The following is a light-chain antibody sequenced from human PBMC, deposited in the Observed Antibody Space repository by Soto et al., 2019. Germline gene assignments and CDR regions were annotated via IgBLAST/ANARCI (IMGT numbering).Light chain of an antibody. J-gene: IGLJ3*02. Sequence: QSVLTQPPSMSGAPGQRVTISCTGSSSNIGAGYDVHWYQLLPGTAPKLLISGNTNRPSGVPDRFSGSKSGTSASLAITGLLAEDEADYYCQSHDSSLNSWVFGGGTKLTVL. CDR3: QSHDSSLNSWV. CDR1: SSNIGAGYD. V-gene: IGLV1-40*01. CDR2: GNT.